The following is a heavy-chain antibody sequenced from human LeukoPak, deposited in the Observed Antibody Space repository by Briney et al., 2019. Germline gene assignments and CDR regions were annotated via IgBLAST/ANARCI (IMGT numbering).Heavy chain of an antibody. CDR3: ARDFSWGVDS. CDR2: INANSGDT. V-gene: IGHV1-2*02. CDR1: AYSFTGYF. J-gene: IGHJ4*02. D-gene: IGHD3-10*01. Sequence: ASVKVSCKTSAYSFTGYFFHWIRQAPGPGLEWMGWINANSGDTNYAQQFQGRLTMTRDRSISTVYMELSRLRTDDTAVYYCARDFSWGVDSWGQGTLVTVSS.